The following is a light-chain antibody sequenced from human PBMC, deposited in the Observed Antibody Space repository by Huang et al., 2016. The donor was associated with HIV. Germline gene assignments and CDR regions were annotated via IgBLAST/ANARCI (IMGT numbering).Light chain of an antibody. CDR3: QQSSNTPLT. Sequence: DIQMTQSPSSLSASVGDRVTITCRASHSISRHLNWDQQKPGKAPKLLIYAASGLQSGVPSRFSGSGSGTDFTLTISSLQFEDFATYYCQQSSNTPLTFGGGTKVEIK. CDR1: HSISRH. CDR2: AAS. J-gene: IGKJ4*01. V-gene: IGKV1-39*01.